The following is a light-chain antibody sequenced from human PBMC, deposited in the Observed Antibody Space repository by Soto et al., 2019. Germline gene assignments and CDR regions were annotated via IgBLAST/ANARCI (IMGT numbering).Light chain of an antibody. CDR2: EVS. V-gene: IGLV2-8*01. CDR1: SSDVGGYNY. CDR3: SSYAGSNNLV. J-gene: IGLJ2*01. Sequence: QSVLTQPPSASGSPGQSVTISCTGTSSDVGGYNYVSWYQQHPGKAPKLMLYEVSKRHSGVPDRVSCSKSGNTASPTVSGLQAEDDSDYYCSSYAGSNNLVFGGGTKLTVL.